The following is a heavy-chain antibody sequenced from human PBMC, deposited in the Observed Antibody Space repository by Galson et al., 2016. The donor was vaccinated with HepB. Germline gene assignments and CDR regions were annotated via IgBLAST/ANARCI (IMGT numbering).Heavy chain of an antibody. V-gene: IGHV3-33*01. CDR2: IWNDGSYK. J-gene: IGHJ4*02. Sequence: SLRLSCAASGFTFSGYGMHWVRQAPGKGLEWVALIWNDGSYKNYADSVKGRFTISRDNSKNALSLQMNSLRAEDTAVYYCARDSGTPPPRRGPSSGYWGQGTLVTVSS. CDR1: GFTFSGYG. D-gene: IGHD1-26*01. CDR3: ARDSGTPPPRRGPSSGY.